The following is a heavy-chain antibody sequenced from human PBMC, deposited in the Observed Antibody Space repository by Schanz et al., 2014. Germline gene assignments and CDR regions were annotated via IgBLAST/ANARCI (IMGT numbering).Heavy chain of an antibody. CDR1: GYTFSNDD. CDR2: MQPDSGKT. D-gene: IGHD2-15*01. V-gene: IGHV1-8*01. Sequence: QAQLVQSGAELRKPGTSVKVSCKTSGYTFSNDDINWVRQAIGQGPEWMGWMQPDSGKTHYAEKYQGRVDMTRDVSRSTAYMEVSRLTSEDTAVYYCVSGQRRTSGRAFGPWGQGTLVTVSS. J-gene: IGHJ5*02. CDR3: VSGQRRTSGRAFGP.